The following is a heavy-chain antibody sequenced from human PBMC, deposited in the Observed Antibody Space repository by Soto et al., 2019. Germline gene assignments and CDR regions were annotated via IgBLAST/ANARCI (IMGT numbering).Heavy chain of an antibody. CDR2: IYHSGST. D-gene: IGHD3-3*01. CDR3: ARDRITIFGVVTGPRDYYYYGMDV. CDR1: GGSISSSNW. V-gene: IGHV4-4*02. J-gene: IGHJ6*02. Sequence: PSETLSLTCAVSGGSISSSNWWSWVRQPPGKGLEWIGEIYHSGSTNYNPSLKSRVTISVDKSKNQFSLKLSSVTAADTAVYYCARDRITIFGVVTGPRDYYYYGMDVWGQGTTVTVS.